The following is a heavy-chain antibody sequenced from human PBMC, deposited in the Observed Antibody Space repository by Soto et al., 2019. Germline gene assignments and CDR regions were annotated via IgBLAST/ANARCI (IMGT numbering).Heavy chain of an antibody. V-gene: IGHV3-7*01. CDR3: AREIAARL. J-gene: IGHJ6*04. CDR1: GFTFSSYW. D-gene: IGHD6-6*01. CDR2: IKQDGSEE. Sequence: EVQLVESGGGLVQPGGSPRLSCAASGFTFSSYWMSWFRQAPGKGLEWVANIKQDGSEENYVDSVKGRFTISRDNAKNAVYLQMNSLRVEDTAVYYCAREIAARLWGKGTTVTVSS.